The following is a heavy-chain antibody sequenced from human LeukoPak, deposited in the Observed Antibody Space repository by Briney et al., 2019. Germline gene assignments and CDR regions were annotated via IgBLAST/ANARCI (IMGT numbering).Heavy chain of an antibody. V-gene: IGHV5-51*01. CDR3: ARHFYSGSLWGYMHY. D-gene: IGHD1-26*01. J-gene: IGHJ4*02. CDR2: IYPGDSDT. Sequence: GESLKISCKGSGYSFTSYWIGWVRQMPGKGLEWMGIIYPGDSDTRYSPSFQGQVTISADKSISTAYLQWSSLKASDTAMYYCARHFYSGSLWGYMHYWGQGTLVTVSS. CDR1: GYSFTSYW.